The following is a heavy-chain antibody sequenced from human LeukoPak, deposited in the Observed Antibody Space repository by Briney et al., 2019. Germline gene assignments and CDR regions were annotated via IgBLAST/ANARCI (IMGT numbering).Heavy chain of an antibody. CDR2: ISGSGGST. CDR3: AKERKYYDFWSGYPLCYYMDV. CDR1: GFTFSSYA. J-gene: IGHJ6*03. D-gene: IGHD3-3*01. V-gene: IGHV3-23*01. Sequence: GGSLRLSCAASGFTFSSYAMSWVRQAPGKGLEWVSAISGSGGSTYYADSVKGRFTISRDNSKNTLYLQMNSLRAEDTAVYYCAKERKYYDFWSGYPLCYYMDVWGKGTTVTVSS.